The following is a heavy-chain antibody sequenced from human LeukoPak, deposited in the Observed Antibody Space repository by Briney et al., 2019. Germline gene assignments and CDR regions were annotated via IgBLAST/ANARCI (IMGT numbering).Heavy chain of an antibody. CDR1: GFTFSNAW. CDR3: TTDPEVYYYYGMDV. CDR2: IKSKTDGGTT. Sequence: GGSLRLSCAASGFTFSNAWMSRVRQAPGKGLEWVGRIKSKTDGGTTDYAAPVKGRFTISRDDSKNTLYLQMNSLKTEDTAVYYCTTDPEVYYYYGMDVWGQGTTVTVSS. J-gene: IGHJ6*02. V-gene: IGHV3-15*01.